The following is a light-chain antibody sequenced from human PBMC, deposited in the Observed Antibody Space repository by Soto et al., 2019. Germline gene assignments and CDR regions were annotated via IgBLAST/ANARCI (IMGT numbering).Light chain of an antibody. Sequence: EIVKTQSPATLSVSPGERATLSCRASQNVANNLAWYQQMPGQAPRLLIYDASKRANDVPGRFSASGSGTDFTLTISSLQSEDFAVYYCQQYNNWPATFGPGTKVDIK. V-gene: IGKV3-15*01. J-gene: IGKJ3*01. CDR3: QQYNNWPAT. CDR1: QNVANN. CDR2: DAS.